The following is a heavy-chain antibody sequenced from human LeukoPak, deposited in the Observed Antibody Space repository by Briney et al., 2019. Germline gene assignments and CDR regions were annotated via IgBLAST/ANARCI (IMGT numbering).Heavy chain of an antibody. D-gene: IGHD5-12*01. J-gene: IGHJ6*02. CDR3: AKAATTYYYYGMDG. CDR1: GFTFDDYT. V-gene: IGHV3-43*01. CDR2: ISWDGGST. Sequence: AGGSLRLSCAASGFTFDDYTMHWVRQAPGKGLEWVSLISWDGGSTYYADSVKGRFTISRDNSKNSLYLQMNSLRTEDTALYYCAKAATTYYYYGMDGWGQGTTVTVSS.